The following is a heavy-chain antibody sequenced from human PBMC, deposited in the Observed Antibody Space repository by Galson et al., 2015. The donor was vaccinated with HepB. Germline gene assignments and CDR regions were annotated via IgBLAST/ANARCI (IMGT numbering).Heavy chain of an antibody. Sequence: SETLSLTCAVHGGSFSGYYWSWIRQSPGKGLEWIGEINHSGSTNYNPSLKSRVTISIDTSKNQFSLKLSSVTAADTAVYYCARRNYDFWSGYYSGGYFHDWGQGTLVTVSS. D-gene: IGHD3-3*01. V-gene: IGHV4-34*01. CDR1: GGSFSGYY. CDR3: ARRNYDFWSGYYSGGYFHD. CDR2: INHSGST. J-gene: IGHJ4*02.